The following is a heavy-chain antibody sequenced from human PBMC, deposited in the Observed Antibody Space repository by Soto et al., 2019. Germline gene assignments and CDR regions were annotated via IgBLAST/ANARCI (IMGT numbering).Heavy chain of an antibody. Sequence: SETLSLTCTVAGSSISSYYWSWIRQPPGKGLEWIGYIYYSGSTNYNPSLKSRVTISVDTSKNQFSLKLSSVTAADTAVYYCARGWFGELLNNWFDPWGQGTLVTVS. D-gene: IGHD3-10*01. V-gene: IGHV4-59*01. CDR3: ARGWFGELLNNWFDP. J-gene: IGHJ5*02. CDR1: GSSISSYY. CDR2: IYYSGST.